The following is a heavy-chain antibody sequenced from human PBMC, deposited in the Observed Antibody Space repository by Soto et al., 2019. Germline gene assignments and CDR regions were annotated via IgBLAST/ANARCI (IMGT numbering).Heavy chain of an antibody. CDR2: IYYTGNT. J-gene: IGHJ4*02. D-gene: IGHD1-26*01. V-gene: IGHV4-30-4*01. Sequence: QVQLKESGPGLVKPSQTLSLTCSVSGGSIGSGDYYWSWVRQSPAKGLERIGYIYYTGNTYYNPSLGSRVTVSVDTAQNQLSLRLSDVTVADTAVYYCARDSRRRADSGTRPLYYFDYWGQGTLVTVSS. CDR3: ARDSRRRADSGTRPLYYFDY. CDR1: GGSIGSGDYY.